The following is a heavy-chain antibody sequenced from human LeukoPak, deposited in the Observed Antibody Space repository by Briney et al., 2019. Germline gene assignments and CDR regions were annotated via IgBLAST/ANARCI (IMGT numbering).Heavy chain of an antibody. CDR1: GFTFSGCV. CDR3: AKDLYWTLVTPPWFDP. CDR2: MTGSGDNT. Sequence: GGALRLSCAASGFTFSGCVMTWVRQTPGQGLEWVSSMTGSGDNTYYADSVKGRFTISRDNSKNTLYLEMNSLRAEDTAIYYCAKDLYWTLVTPPWFDPWGQGTLVTVSS. D-gene: IGHD4-23*01. V-gene: IGHV3-23*01. J-gene: IGHJ5*02.